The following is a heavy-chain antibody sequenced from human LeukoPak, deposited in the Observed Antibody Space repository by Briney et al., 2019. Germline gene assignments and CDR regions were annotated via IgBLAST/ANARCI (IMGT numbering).Heavy chain of an antibody. D-gene: IGHD3-3*01. J-gene: IGHJ4*02. Sequence: SETLSLTCTVSGGSISSYYWSWIRQPPGKGLEWIGYIYYSGSTNYNPSLKSRVTISVDTSKNRFSLKLSSVTAADTAVYYCARADYDFWSGYSAFDYWGQGTLVTVSS. CDR3: ARADYDFWSGYSAFDY. CDR2: IYYSGST. V-gene: IGHV4-59*01. CDR1: GGSISSYY.